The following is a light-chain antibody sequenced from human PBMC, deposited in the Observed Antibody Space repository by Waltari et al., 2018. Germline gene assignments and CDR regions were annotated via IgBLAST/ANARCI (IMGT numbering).Light chain of an antibody. V-gene: IGKV3-15*01. CDR2: DAS. CDR3: QQYNSWPPKYT. CDR1: QFVSSN. J-gene: IGKJ2*01. Sequence: EIVMTQSPATLPVFPGERATLSCRASQFVSSNLAWYQQKPGQAPRLLIYDASTRAAGIPVRFSGSGSGTVFTLTISSLQSEDVAVYYCQQYNSWPPKYTFGQGTKLEIK.